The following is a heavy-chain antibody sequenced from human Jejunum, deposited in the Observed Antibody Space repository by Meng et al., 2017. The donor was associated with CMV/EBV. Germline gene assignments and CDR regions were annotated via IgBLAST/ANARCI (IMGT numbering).Heavy chain of an antibody. CDR1: GFTFGDYA. J-gene: IGHJ4*02. D-gene: IGHD2-8*01. V-gene: IGHV3-49*04. Sequence: SGFTFGDYAMTWVRQAPGKGLEWVGFIRVEASGGTTEYAASVKGRFTISRDNSKSIVYLQMNTLKNEDTAVYYCARCTYNLCYYQSWGQGTLVTVSS. CDR2: IRVEASGGTT. CDR3: ARCTYNLCYYQS.